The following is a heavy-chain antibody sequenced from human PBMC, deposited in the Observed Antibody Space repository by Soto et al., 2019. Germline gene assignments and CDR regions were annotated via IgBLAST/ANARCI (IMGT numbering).Heavy chain of an antibody. J-gene: IGHJ5*02. Sequence: GASVKVSCRASGYNCSDFYIHWVRQAPGQGLEWMGRINPDIGDTHYEHKFQCRFTMSSDNSIPCSYLDLNSLRASDTAMYYCARQIYDSDTGPNSQYSFDPGAQGPPVTVSS. CDR3: ARQIYDSDTGPNSQYSFDP. V-gene: IGHV1-2*07. CDR1: GYNCSDFY. D-gene: IGHD3-22*01. CDR2: INPDIGDT.